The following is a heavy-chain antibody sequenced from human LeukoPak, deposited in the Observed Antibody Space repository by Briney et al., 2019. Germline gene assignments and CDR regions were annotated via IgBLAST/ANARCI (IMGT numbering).Heavy chain of an antibody. V-gene: IGHV3-30*18. CDR3: AKGRRTGFVDY. J-gene: IGHJ4*02. D-gene: IGHD1-1*01. CDR1: IFVFSEYY. Sequence: GGSLRLSCEPSIFVFSEYYMHWVRLAPGKGLEWLAVITNDGSRQFYADSVKGRFTVSRDNSRSLLFLQMESLRHDDTGIYYCAKGRRTGFVDYWGQGALVTVSS. CDR2: ITNDGSRQ.